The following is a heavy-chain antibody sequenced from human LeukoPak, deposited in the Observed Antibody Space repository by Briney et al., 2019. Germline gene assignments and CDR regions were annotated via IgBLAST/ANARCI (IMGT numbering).Heavy chain of an antibody. CDR2: ISGSGGST. CDR1: EFTFSSYA. Sequence: GGSLRLSCAASEFTFSSYAMSWVRQAPGKGLEWVSAISGSGGSTYYADSVKGRFTISRDNSKNTLYLQMNSLRAEDTAVYYCAKGNYYDFWSGYYIDYWGQGTLVTVSS. D-gene: IGHD3-3*01. J-gene: IGHJ4*02. CDR3: AKGNYYDFWSGYYIDY. V-gene: IGHV3-23*01.